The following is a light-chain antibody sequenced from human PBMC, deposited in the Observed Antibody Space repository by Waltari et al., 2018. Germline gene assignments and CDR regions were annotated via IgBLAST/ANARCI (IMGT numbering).Light chain of an antibody. CDR2: ETS. Sequence: VLTQSPGTLSFSPGERATLSCWASQSVSKYLAWYQQNPGQAPRLLIYETSIRATGVPDRFSGSGSGTDFSLTISRLEPEDFAVYYCQKYGRLPATFGQGTKVEIK. J-gene: IGKJ1*01. CDR3: QKYGRLPAT. CDR1: QSVSKY. V-gene: IGKV3-20*01.